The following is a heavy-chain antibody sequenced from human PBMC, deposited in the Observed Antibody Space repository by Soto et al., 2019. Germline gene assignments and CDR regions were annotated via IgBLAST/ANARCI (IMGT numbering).Heavy chain of an antibody. D-gene: IGHD5-12*01. V-gene: IGHV3-53*01. CDR3: ARGMDIVIRGGSNGMDV. CDR2: IYSGGRA. J-gene: IGHJ6*02. Sequence: SGGSLRRSCSASGFTVRSNYMNWVRQAPGRGLEWVSIIYSGGRAYYADSVKGRFTISRDNSKNTLYLQMNRLRAEDTAVYYCARGMDIVIRGGSNGMDVWGQGTTVTVSS. CDR1: GFTVRSNY.